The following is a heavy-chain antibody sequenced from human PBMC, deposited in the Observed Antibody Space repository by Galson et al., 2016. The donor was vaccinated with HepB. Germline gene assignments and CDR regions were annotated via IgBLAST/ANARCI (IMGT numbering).Heavy chain of an antibody. Sequence: TLSLTCTVSGGSINSGGYYWNWIRQHPGKGLEWIGHIYYSGNTYYNPSLKSRVSISVDTSKNQFSLKLSSVTAADTAVYHCASHRRGIYYFEYWGQGTLVTVSS. CDR1: GGSINSGGYY. V-gene: IGHV4-31*03. J-gene: IGHJ4*02. CDR3: ASHRRGIYYFEY. CDR2: IYYSGNT. D-gene: IGHD2-15*01.